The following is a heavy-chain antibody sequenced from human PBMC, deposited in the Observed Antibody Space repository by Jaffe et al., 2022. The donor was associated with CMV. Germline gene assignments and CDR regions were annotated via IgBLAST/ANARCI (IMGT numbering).Heavy chain of an antibody. CDR2: IDWDDDK. V-gene: IGHV2-70*01. D-gene: IGHD3-22*01. Sequence: QVTLRESGPALVKPTQTLTLTCTFSGFSLSTSGMCVSWIRQPPGKALEWLALIDWDDDKYYSTSLKTRLTISKDTSKNQVVLTMTNMDPVDTATYYCARVLYNYYDSSDGNWFDPWGQGTLVTVSS. J-gene: IGHJ5*02. CDR3: ARVLYNYYDSSDGNWFDP. CDR1: GFSLSTSGMC.